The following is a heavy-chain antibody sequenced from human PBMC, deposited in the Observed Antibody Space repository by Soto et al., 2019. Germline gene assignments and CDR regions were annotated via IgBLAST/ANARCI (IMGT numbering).Heavy chain of an antibody. J-gene: IGHJ3*01. CDR3: ARTTVTGDAFDL. V-gene: IGHV5-51*01. D-gene: IGHD4-17*01. CDR1: GYIFRDYY. Sequence: PGESQKISCKASGYIFRDYYSGWVRQMPGRGLEWMVIIYPRDSDTRYDPSFQGQVTISADKSITTAYLQWTSLKASDTAVYYCARTTVTGDAFDLWGQGTMVTVSS. CDR2: IYPRDSDT.